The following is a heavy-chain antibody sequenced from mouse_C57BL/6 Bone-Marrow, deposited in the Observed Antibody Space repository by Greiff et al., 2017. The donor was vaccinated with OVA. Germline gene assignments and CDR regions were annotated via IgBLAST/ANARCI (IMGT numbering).Heavy chain of an antibody. Sequence: QVQLQQPGAELVKPGASVKMSCKASGYTFTSYWITWVKQRPGQGLEWIGDIYPGSGSTNYNEKFKSKATLTVDTSSSTAYMQLSSLTSEDSAVYYWARENYGSCNYYAMDYWGPGTSVTGSS. CDR1: GYTFTSYW. J-gene: IGHJ4*01. CDR2: IYPGSGST. D-gene: IGHD1-1*01. CDR3: ARENYGSCNYYAMDY. V-gene: IGHV1-55*01.